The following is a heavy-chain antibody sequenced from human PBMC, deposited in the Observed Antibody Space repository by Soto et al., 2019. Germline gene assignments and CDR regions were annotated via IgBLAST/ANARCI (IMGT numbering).Heavy chain of an antibody. J-gene: IGHJ4*02. CDR1: GDSISSSNW. D-gene: IGHD3-3*01. CDR3: ARDRSGYYHFDN. Sequence: QVQLQESGPGLVKPSGTLSLTCAVSGDSISSSNWWSWVRQAPGKGLEWIGEIYHSGATTYNPSLKSRATISVDPSKNQFSLKLTSVTAADTAVYYCARDRSGYYHFDNWGQGTLVTVSS. CDR2: IYHSGAT. V-gene: IGHV4-4*02.